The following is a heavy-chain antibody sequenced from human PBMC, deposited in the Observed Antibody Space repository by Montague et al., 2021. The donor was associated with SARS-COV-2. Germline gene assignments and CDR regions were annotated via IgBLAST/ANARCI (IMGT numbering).Heavy chain of an antibody. J-gene: IGHJ5*02. V-gene: IGHV4-31*03. CDR1: GGSISSDYYY. CDR3: AKIREQLVRRWFDP. D-gene: IGHD6-13*01. CDR2: IYYSGST. Sequence: TLSLTCTVSGGSISSDYYYWSWIRQHPGKGLEWIGYIYYSGSTYYNPSLKSRVTISVDTSKNQLSLKLNSVTAAATAVYYCAKIREQLVRRWFDPWGQGTLVTVSS.